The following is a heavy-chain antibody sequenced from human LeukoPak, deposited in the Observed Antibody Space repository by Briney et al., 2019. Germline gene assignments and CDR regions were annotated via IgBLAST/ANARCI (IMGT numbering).Heavy chain of an antibody. D-gene: IGHD3-3*02. V-gene: IGHV3-48*01. Sequence: PGGSLRLSCAVSGFTFSSYSMNWVRRAPGKGLEWVSYITSSSSVLFYADSVRGRFTISRDNAKNSLYLQMNNLTAEDTAVYYCVRDLAFFRSSSTLEDYWGQGTLVTVSS. CDR2: ITSSSSVL. CDR1: GFTFSSYS. J-gene: IGHJ4*02. CDR3: VRDLAFFRSSSTLEDY.